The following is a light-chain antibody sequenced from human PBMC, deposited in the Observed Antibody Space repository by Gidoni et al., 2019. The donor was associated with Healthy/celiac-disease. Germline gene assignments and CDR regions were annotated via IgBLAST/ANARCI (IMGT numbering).Light chain of an antibody. CDR3: QRTYNAPGGT. V-gene: IGKV1-27*01. CDR1: QGISSY. Sequence: IQLTQSPSSLSASVGDRVTITCRVSQGISSYLNWYRQKPGKVPKLLNYSASKLESGVPSWFSGSGAGTGFTLTIRRRQPEDVATYYGQRTYNAPGGTFGQGTRLEIK. J-gene: IGKJ5*01. CDR2: SAS.